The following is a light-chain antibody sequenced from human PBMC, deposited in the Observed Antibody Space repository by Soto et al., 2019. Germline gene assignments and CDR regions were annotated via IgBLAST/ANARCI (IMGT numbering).Light chain of an antibody. Sequence: SRSGSRSYLGWYQHKNGQAPRXXIYAASTMHSGIPARFSGSAYGTDFNLTISSLETEDFAAYYCQQYDSSPQTFGQGTKVDIK. J-gene: IGKJ1*01. CDR3: QQYDSSPQT. CDR1: RSGSRSY. V-gene: IGKV3-20*01. CDR2: AAS.